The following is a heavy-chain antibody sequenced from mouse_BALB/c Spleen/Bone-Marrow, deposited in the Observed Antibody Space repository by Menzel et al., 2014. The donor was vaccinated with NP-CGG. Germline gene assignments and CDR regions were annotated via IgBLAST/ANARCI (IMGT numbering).Heavy chain of an antibody. Sequence: VQGVESGAELVRPGTSVKVSCKASGYAFNNYLIEWVKQRPGQGLEWIGVINPGSGGTNYNEKFRGKATLTADKSSSTAYMQLSSLTSDDSAVYFCARCLTGTSALDFWGQGTSVTVSS. J-gene: IGHJ4*01. V-gene: IGHV1-54*01. CDR3: ARCLTGTSALDF. CDR2: INPGSGGT. D-gene: IGHD4-1*01. CDR1: GYAFNNYL.